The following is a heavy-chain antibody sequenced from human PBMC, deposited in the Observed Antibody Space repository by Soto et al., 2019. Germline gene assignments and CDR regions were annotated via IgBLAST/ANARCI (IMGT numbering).Heavy chain of an antibody. J-gene: IGHJ4*02. Sequence: EVQLLESGGGLVQPGGSLRLSCTASGFTFSTYAMSWVRQAPGKGLEWVSTISDSGSTYYADSVKGRFTISRDNSKNTLYLEGNSMRAEDTAVYYCAKDKGGRYCSRTSCLYSFDYWGQGTLVTVSS. V-gene: IGHV3-23*01. CDR3: AKDKGGRYCSRTSCLYSFDY. CDR1: GFTFSTYA. D-gene: IGHD2-2*01. CDR2: ISDSGST.